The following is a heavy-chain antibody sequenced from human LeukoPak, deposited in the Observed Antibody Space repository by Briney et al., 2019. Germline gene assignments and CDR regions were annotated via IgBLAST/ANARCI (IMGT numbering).Heavy chain of an antibody. CDR1: GFTFSTYA. J-gene: IGHJ4*02. V-gene: IGHV3-9*01. D-gene: IGHD6-13*01. Sequence: GGSLRLSCAASGFTFSTYAVTWVRQAPGKGLEWVSGISWNSGSIGYADSVKGRFTISRDNAKNSLYLQMNSLRAEDTALYYCAKDRRGDSSSWYYFDYWGQGTLVTVSS. CDR3: AKDRRGDSSSWYYFDY. CDR2: ISWNSGSI.